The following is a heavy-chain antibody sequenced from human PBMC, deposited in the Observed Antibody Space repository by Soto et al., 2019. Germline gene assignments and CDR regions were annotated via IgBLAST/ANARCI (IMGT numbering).Heavy chain of an antibody. CDR3: ARDVGAWELTGFDP. V-gene: IGHV4-59*01. D-gene: IGHD1-26*01. CDR2: IYYSGST. CDR1: GGSISSYY. J-gene: IGHJ5*02. Sequence: SETLSLICTVSGGSISSYYLSWIRQPPGKGLEWIGYIYYSGSTNYNPSLKSRVTISVDTSKNQFSLKLSSVTAADTAVYYCARDVGAWELTGFDPWGQGTLVTVSS.